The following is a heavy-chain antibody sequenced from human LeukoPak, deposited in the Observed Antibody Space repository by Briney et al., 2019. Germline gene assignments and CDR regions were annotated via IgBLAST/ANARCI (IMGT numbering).Heavy chain of an antibody. J-gene: IGHJ4*02. V-gene: IGHV3-23*01. CDR2: ISVASNT. D-gene: IGHD3-3*01. CDR1: GLAFSSYA. Sequence: GGSLRLSCAAAGLAFSSYAMSWVRQAPGKGLEWVSTISVASNTFYADSVKGRFTISRDNSRNTVYLQMTSLRADDTAVYYCADYGVSGVRNNFYWGQGTLVTVSS. CDR3: ADYGVSGVRNNFY.